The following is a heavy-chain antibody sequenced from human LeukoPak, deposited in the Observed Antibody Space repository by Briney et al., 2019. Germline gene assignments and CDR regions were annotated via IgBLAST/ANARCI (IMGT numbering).Heavy chain of an antibody. D-gene: IGHD2-2*01. CDR2: IYYNGKT. Sequence: SETLSLTCTVSGYSISSGYYWAWIRQPPGKGLDWIGSIYYNGKTYYNPSLKSRVTISMDPSKNQFSLKLTSVTAADTALYYCARRLVIVQAAKTGDAFDIWGQGTMVTVSS. CDR3: ARRLVIVQAAKTGDAFDI. V-gene: IGHV4-38-2*02. J-gene: IGHJ3*02. CDR1: GYSISSGYY.